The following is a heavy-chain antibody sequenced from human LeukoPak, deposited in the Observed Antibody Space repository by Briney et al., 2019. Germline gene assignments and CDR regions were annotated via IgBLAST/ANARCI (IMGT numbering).Heavy chain of an antibody. Sequence: PGGSLRLSCAASGFTFSSYAIHWVRQAPGKGLEWVSVIYSGGSTYYADSVKGRFTISRDNSKNTLYLQMNSLRAEDTAVYNCARDYSNYGFDYWGQGTLVTVSS. CDR3: ARDYSNYGFDY. J-gene: IGHJ4*02. D-gene: IGHD4-11*01. CDR2: IYSGGST. V-gene: IGHV3-66*01. CDR1: GFTFSSYA.